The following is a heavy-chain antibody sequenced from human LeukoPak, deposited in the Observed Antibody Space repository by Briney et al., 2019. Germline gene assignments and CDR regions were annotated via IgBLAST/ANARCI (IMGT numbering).Heavy chain of an antibody. D-gene: IGHD6-13*01. V-gene: IGHV3-30-3*01. J-gene: IGHJ4*02. Sequence: GRSLRLSCAASGFTFSSYAMHWVRQAPGKGLEWVAVISYDGSNKYYTDSVKGRFTISRDNSKNMLYLQMTSLRLEDTALYYCAKDLSPAADGTYFDFWGQGTPVTVSS. CDR1: GFTFSSYA. CDR3: AKDLSPAADGTYFDF. CDR2: ISYDGSNK.